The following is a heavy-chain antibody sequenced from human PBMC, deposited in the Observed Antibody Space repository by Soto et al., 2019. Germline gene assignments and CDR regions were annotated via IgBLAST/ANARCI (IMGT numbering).Heavy chain of an antibody. CDR1: GFSLSTSGVG. CDR3: AHSEIYDSSAYGVFDI. J-gene: IGHJ3*02. Sequence: QITLKESGPTLVKPTQTLTLTCTFSGFSLSTSGVGVGWIRQPPGKALEWLALIYWDDDKRYSPSLKSRLSITKDTSKNQVVLTMTNMDPVDTATYYCAHSEIYDSSAYGVFDIWGQGTMVAVSS. CDR2: IYWDDDK. V-gene: IGHV2-5*02. D-gene: IGHD3-22*01.